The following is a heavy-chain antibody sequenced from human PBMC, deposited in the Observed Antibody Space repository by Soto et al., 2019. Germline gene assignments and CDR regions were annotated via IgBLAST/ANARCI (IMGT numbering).Heavy chain of an antibody. J-gene: IGHJ4*02. CDR2: ISSSSSYI. Sequence: GGSLRLSCAASGFTFSSYSMNWVRQAPGKGLEWVSSISSSSSYIYYADSVKGRFTISRDNAKNSLYLQMNSLRAEDTAVYYCARSRLYSSSSNDYWGQGTLVTVSS. CDR3: ARSRLYSSSSNDY. V-gene: IGHV3-21*01. D-gene: IGHD6-6*01. CDR1: GFTFSSYS.